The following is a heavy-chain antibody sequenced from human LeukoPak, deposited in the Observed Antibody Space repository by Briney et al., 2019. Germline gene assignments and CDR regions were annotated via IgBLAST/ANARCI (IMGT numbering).Heavy chain of an antibody. CDR3: AERGGWLDYYYGMDV. CDR1: GFTFSSYA. CDR2: ISGSGGST. J-gene: IGHJ6*02. Sequence: GGSLRLSCAASGFTFSSYAMSWVRQAPGKGLEWVSAISGSGGSTYYADSVKGRFTISRDNSKNTLYLQMNSLRAEDTAVYYCAERGGWLDYYYGMDVWGQGTTVTVSS. D-gene: IGHD3-10*01. V-gene: IGHV3-23*01.